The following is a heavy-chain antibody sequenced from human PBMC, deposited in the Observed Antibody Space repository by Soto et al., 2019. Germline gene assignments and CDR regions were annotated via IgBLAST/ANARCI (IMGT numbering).Heavy chain of an antibody. CDR2: ISWNSGTI. CDR1: GFSFDDYA. CDR3: AKSTGGTANGMGV. V-gene: IGHV3-9*01. D-gene: IGHD2-8*02. J-gene: IGHJ6*02. Sequence: EVQVVESGGGLVQPGRSLRLSCAASGFSFDDYAMQWVRQAPGKGLEWVSGISWNSGTIGYADSVKGRFTISRDNAKNSLYLKMNSLRAEDTALYYCAKSTGGTANGMGVWGQGTTVTVSS.